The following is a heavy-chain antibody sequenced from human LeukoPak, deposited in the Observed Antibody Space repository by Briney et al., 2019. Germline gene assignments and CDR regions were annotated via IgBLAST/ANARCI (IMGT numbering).Heavy chain of an antibody. CDR3: AKDITYYYDSSGPDY. CDR1: GFTFSSYG. D-gene: IGHD3-22*01. CDR2: ISYDGSNK. Sequence: GGSLRLSRAASGFTFSSYGMHWVRQAPGKGLEWVAVISYDGSNKYYADSVKGRFTISRDNSKNTLYLQMNSLRAEDTAVYYCAKDITYYYDSSGPDYWGQGTLVTVSS. J-gene: IGHJ4*02. V-gene: IGHV3-30*18.